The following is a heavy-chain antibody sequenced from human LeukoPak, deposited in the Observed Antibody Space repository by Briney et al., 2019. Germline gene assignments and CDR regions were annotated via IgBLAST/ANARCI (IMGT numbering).Heavy chain of an antibody. CDR3: ARDPNGGIVVVPADDY. CDR1: GYTFTGYY. D-gene: IGHD2-2*01. J-gene: IGHJ4*02. CDR2: INPNSGGT. Sequence: ASVKVSCKASGYTFTGYYMHWVRQAPGQGLEWMGWINPNSGGTNYAQKFQGRVTMTRDTSIGTAYMELSRLRSDDTAVYYCARDPNGGIVVVPADDYWGQGTLVTVSS. V-gene: IGHV1-2*02.